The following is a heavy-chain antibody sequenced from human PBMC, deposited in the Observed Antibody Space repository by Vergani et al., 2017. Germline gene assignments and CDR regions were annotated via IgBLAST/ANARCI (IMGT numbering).Heavy chain of an antibody. D-gene: IGHD3-10*01. J-gene: IGHJ5*02. CDR2: INTNGDYT. V-gene: IGHV3-23*01. Sequence: EVQLLESGGDLVQPGGSLRLSCAASGFSFTTYAMSWVRQAPGKGLEWVSTINTNGDYTRYGDSVKGRFTISRDNSKSTLYLQMNSLRDEDTGVYYCAGDLRLLYNGFDPWGQGTLVTVSS. CDR3: AGDLRLLYNGFDP. CDR1: GFSFTTYA.